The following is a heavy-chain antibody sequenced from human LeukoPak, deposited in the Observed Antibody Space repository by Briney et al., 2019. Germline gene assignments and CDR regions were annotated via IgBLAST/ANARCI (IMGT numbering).Heavy chain of an antibody. CDR1: GGSFSSSRYY. CDR3: ARESYYDTSGYSHDAFDI. D-gene: IGHD3-22*01. CDR2: IYYSGNT. V-gene: IGHV4-39*07. J-gene: IGHJ3*02. Sequence: SGTLSLTCSVSGGSFSSSRYYWGWIRQPPGKGLEWIGSIYYSGNTYYNSSLKSRVTISGDTSKSQFSLKLSSVTAADTAVYYCARESYYDTSGYSHDAFDIWGKGTMVTVSS.